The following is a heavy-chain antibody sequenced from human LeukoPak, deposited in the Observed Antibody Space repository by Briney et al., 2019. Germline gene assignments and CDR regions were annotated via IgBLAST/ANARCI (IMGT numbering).Heavy chain of an antibody. J-gene: IGHJ6*03. CDR1: GYTYTSYG. V-gene: IGHV1-18*01. CDR3: AKTTVTSEEYDDYYMDV. CDR2: IITYNGNP. Sequence: GASVKVSCKSSGYTYTSYGRSWVRPARGQGLEWVGRIITYNGNPYYSQKLQGRLTMTTDTSTSADYLELRSLRADVTVVYYCAKTTVTSEEYDDYYMDVWGKGTTVTVSS. D-gene: IGHD4-17*01.